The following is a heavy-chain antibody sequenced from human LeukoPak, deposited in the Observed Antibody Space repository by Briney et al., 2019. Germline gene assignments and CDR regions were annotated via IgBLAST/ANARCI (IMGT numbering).Heavy chain of an antibody. CDR3: ARSGGRWLQMTPGRAFDI. Sequence: GGSLRLSCAAAGFSFSTYAMSWIRQAPGKGLEWVSYISSSGSTIYYADSVKGRFTISRDNAKNSLYLQMNSLRAEDTAVYYCARSGGRWLQMTPGRAFDIWGQGTMVTVSS. CDR1: GFSFSTYA. J-gene: IGHJ3*02. V-gene: IGHV3-11*01. CDR2: ISSSGSTI. D-gene: IGHD5-24*01.